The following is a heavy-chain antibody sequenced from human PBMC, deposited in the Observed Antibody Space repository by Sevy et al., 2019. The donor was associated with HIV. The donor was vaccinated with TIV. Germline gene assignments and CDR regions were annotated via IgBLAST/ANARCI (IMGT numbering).Heavy chain of an antibody. CDR1: GFTLRNCA. Sequence: GGSLRLSCAASGFTLRNCAVKWVRQAPGKGLEWVSAAVGVDDTTNYADSVKGRFIISRDDSKNTLYLQMTSLTAEDTAVYFCAKGTANAGYYFDYWGRGTLVTVSS. V-gene: IGHV3-23*01. CDR2: AVGVDDTT. J-gene: IGHJ4*02. D-gene: IGHD1-7*01. CDR3: AKGTANAGYYFDY.